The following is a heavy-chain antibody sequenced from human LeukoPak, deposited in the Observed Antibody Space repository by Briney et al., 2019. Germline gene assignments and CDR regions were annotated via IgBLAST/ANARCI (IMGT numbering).Heavy chain of an antibody. V-gene: IGHV3-30*02. CDR3: AKTVGASTFYYYMDV. D-gene: IGHD1-26*01. Sequence: PGGSLRLSCAASGFTFSSYWMHWVRQAPGKGLEWVAFIRYDAINKYYADSVKGRFTISRDNSKNTVYLQMNSLRTEDTAVYYCAKTVGASTFYYYMDVWGKGTTVTV. CDR2: IRYDAINK. CDR1: GFTFSSYW. J-gene: IGHJ6*03.